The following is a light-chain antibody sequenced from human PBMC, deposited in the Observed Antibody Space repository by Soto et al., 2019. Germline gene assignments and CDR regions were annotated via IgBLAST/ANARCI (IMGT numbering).Light chain of an antibody. CDR2: DAS. CDR1: QSVSSY. Sequence: EIVLTQYTATLPLSPGERATLSCRASQSVSSYLAWYQQKPGQAPRLLIYDASNRATGIPARFSGSGSGTDFTLTISRLEPEDFAVYYCQQRSNWITFGQGTRLEIK. J-gene: IGKJ5*01. CDR3: QQRSNWIT. V-gene: IGKV3-11*01.